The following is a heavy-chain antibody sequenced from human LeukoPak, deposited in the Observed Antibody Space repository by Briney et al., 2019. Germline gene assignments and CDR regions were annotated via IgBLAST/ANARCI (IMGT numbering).Heavy chain of an antibody. J-gene: IGHJ6*03. V-gene: IGHV3-48*02. D-gene: IGHD3-16*01. CDR3: ARFHGVCSRSTCYVANADV. CDR2: ISSRGTTV. Sequence: GGSLRLSCVASGFTFSDYSMNWVRQPPGKGLEWVSYISSRGTTVFYADSVKGRFTISRENDRNSVFLQMSGLRDEDTATYYCARFHGVCSRSTCYVANADVWGKGTTVSVS. CDR1: GFTFSDYS.